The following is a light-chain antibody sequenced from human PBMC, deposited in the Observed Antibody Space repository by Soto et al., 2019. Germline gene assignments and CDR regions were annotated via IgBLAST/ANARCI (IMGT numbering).Light chain of an antibody. CDR3: SSYARNNKYVV. CDR1: SSDVGGYDY. J-gene: IGLJ2*01. V-gene: IGLV2-8*01. Sequence: QSALTQPPSASGSPGQSVTISCTGTSSDVGGYDYVSWYQQHPGKAPKLMIYEVIKRPSGVPDRFSGSKSGNTASLTVSGLQAEDEADYYCSSYARNNKYVVFGGGTKLTVL. CDR2: EVI.